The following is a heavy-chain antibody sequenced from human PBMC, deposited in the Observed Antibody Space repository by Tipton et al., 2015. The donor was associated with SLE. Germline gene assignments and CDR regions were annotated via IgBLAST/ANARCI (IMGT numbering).Heavy chain of an antibody. J-gene: IGHJ3*02. Sequence: TLSLTCTVSGGSISSGSYYWSWIRQPAGKGLEWIGYIYTSGSTNYNPSLKSRVTISVDTSKNQFSLKLSSVTAADTAVYYCASRGYSYVHDAFDIWGQGTMVTVSS. CDR1: GGSISSGSYY. V-gene: IGHV4-61*09. D-gene: IGHD5-18*01. CDR3: ASRGYSYVHDAFDI. CDR2: IYTSGST.